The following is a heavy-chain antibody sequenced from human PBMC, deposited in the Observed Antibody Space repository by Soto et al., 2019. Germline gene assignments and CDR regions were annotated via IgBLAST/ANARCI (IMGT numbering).Heavy chain of an antibody. V-gene: IGHV4-31*03. CDR1: GGSISSDSYY. Sequence: PSETLSLTCTVSGGSISSDSYYWGWIRHLPGKGLEWIGYISISGTTRYTPSLKRRVTISVDTSKNQFSLKLSSVTAADTAVYYCAGGAAAAWEVLAYWGQGNLVTASS. CDR3: AGGAAAAWEVLAY. CDR2: ISISGTT. D-gene: IGHD6-13*01. J-gene: IGHJ4*02.